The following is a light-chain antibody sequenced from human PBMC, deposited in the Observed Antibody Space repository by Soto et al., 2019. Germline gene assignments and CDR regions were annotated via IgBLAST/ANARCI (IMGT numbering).Light chain of an antibody. V-gene: IGLV2-14*03. J-gene: IGLJ2*01. CDR2: DDT. Sequence: QSVLTQPASVSGSPGQSITISCTGTTSNVGGYNHVSWYQHHPGKAPKLLIYDDTNRPSGVSNRFSGSKSGNTASLTISGLQAEDEADYYCSSYTNTNTLVFGGGTKLTVL. CDR1: TSNVGGYNH. CDR3: SSYTNTNTLV.